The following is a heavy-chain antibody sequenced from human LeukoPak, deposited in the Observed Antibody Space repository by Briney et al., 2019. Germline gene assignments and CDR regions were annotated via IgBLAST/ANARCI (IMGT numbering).Heavy chain of an antibody. Sequence: SETLSLTCIVPGGPISSGGYYWSWIRQHPGKGLEWIGYIYYSGSTYYNPSLKSRVIISVDTSKNQFSLRLRSVTAADTAVYYCARLTYYDYWNGSPADAFDIWGQGTMVTVSS. V-gene: IGHV4-31*03. CDR2: IYYSGST. CDR1: GGPISSGGYY. D-gene: IGHD3-3*01. J-gene: IGHJ3*02. CDR3: ARLTYYDYWNGSPADAFDI.